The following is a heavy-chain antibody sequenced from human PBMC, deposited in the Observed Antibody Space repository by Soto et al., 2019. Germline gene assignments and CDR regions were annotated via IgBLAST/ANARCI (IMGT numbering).Heavy chain of an antibody. J-gene: IGHJ3*01. CDR3: AKAGTIAGTGTTPRAFDV. Sequence: GGSLRLSCEASGFMFNAYVMHWVRQAPGKGLEWVAVISFDGSNKYYAESVKGRFTISRDNSKNTLYLEMLSLRPEDTAVFYCAKAGTIAGTGTTPRAFDVWGQGTMVTV. CDR1: GFMFNAYV. D-gene: IGHD6-13*01. V-gene: IGHV3-30*18. CDR2: ISFDGSNK.